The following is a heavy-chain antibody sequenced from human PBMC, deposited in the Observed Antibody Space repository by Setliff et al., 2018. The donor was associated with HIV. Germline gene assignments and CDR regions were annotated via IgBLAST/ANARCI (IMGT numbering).Heavy chain of an antibody. Sequence: SETLSLTCTVSGYSISSGYYWGWIRQPPGKGLEWIGNIYHSGSTYYNPSLKSRVTISVDTSKNQFSLKLTSVTAADTAVYYCARADDYYDSSGYYRYYYYGMDVWGQGTTVTVSS. CDR3: ARADDYYDSSGYYRYYYYGMDV. CDR2: IYHSGST. D-gene: IGHD3-22*01. CDR1: GYSISSGYY. V-gene: IGHV4-38-2*02. J-gene: IGHJ6*02.